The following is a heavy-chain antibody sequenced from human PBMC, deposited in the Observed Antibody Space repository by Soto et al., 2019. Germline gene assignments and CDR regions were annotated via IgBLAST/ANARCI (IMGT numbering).Heavy chain of an antibody. Sequence: EVQLVESGGGWVQPGRSLRLSCAASGFTFDVYAMHWVRQATGKGLEWVSGINYNSGSVGYADSVKGRFTISRDNAKNSLHLQMNSLRAEDTAVYYCAKDISLRGWVYLVVEYWGQGTLVTVSP. V-gene: IGHV3-9*01. CDR3: AKDISLRGWVYLVVEY. J-gene: IGHJ4*02. CDR1: GFTFDVYA. CDR2: INYNSGSV. D-gene: IGHD6-13*01.